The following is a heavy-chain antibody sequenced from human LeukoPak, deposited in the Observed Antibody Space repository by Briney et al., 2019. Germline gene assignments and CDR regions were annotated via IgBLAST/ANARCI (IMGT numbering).Heavy chain of an antibody. CDR2: ISGSSNYI. CDR1: GFIYRSYS. D-gene: IGHD3-22*01. V-gene: IGHV3-21*01. J-gene: IGHJ3*02. CDR3: ARVSYDSSGYVGSFDAFDI. Sequence: TGGSLRLSCAGSGFIYRSYSMNWVRQAPGKGLEWVSLISGSSNYIYYADSVKGRFTISRDNAKNSVYLQMNSLRAEDTAVYYCARVSYDSSGYVGSFDAFDIWGPGTMVTVSS.